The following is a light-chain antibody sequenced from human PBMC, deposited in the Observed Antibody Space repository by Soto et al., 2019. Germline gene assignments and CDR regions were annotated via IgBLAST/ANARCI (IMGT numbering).Light chain of an antibody. Sequence: QSALTQPRSVSGSPGQSVTISCTGTSSDVGGYQYVSWYQQHPGKAPKLMIYDVTKWPSGVPDRFSGSKPGNTASLTISGLQADDEADYYCCSYAGTYTYVFGTGTKLTVL. J-gene: IGLJ1*01. CDR2: DVT. CDR1: SSDVGGYQY. V-gene: IGLV2-11*01. CDR3: CSYAGTYTYV.